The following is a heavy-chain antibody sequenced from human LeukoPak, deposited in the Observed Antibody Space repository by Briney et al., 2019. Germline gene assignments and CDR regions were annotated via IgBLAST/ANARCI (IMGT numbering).Heavy chain of an antibody. D-gene: IGHD3-22*01. V-gene: IGHV1-18*01. Sequence: ASVKVSCKASGYTFTSYGISWARQAPGQGLEWMGWISAYNGNTNYAQKLQGRVTMTTDTSTSTAYMELRSLRSDDTAVYYCARDVHYDSSGYYYYYCGMDVWGQGTTVTVSS. J-gene: IGHJ6*02. CDR3: ARDVHYDSSGYYYYYCGMDV. CDR2: ISAYNGNT. CDR1: GYTFTSYG.